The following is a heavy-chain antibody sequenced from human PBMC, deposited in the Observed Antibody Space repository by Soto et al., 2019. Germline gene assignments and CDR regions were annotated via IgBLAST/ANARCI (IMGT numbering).Heavy chain of an antibody. CDR2: ISSSGSPI. J-gene: IGHJ6*02. CDR3: ARDWLVDYYYYYGMDV. V-gene: IGHV3-48*03. CDR1: GFTFSSYE. D-gene: IGHD6-19*01. Sequence: GGSLRLSCTASGFTFSSYEMNWVRQAPGKGLEWVSYISSSGSPIYYADSVKGRFTISRDNAKNSLYLQMNSLRADDTAVYYCARDWLVDYYYYYGMDVWGQGTTVTV.